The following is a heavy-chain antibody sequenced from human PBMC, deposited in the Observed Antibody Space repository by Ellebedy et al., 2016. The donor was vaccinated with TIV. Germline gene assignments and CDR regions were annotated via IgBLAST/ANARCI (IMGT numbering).Heavy chain of an antibody. CDR1: GLTFTNAW. CDR3: VTDDSGTYYFNY. V-gene: IGHV3-15*01. D-gene: IGHD1-26*01. J-gene: IGHJ4*02. CDR2: IKSKSDGGAT. Sequence: GGSLRLSCAASGLTFTNAWMSWVRQAPGKGLEWVGRIKSKSDGGATDYAAPVKGRFTISRDDSTNTLLLQMHALKTDDTAIYYCVTDDSGTYYFNYWGQGTLVTVSS.